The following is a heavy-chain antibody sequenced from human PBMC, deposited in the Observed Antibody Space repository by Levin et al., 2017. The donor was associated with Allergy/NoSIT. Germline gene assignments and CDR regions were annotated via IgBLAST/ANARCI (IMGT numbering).Heavy chain of an antibody. CDR2: ISYDGSNK. V-gene: IGHV3-30*18. Sequence: GGSLRLSCAASGFTFKTYGMDWVRQAPGKGLEWVVVISYDGSNKYYADSVKGRFTISRDNSKNTLYLQMSSLRVEDTAVYYCAKDRYSGSALDSWGQGTLVTVSS. J-gene: IGHJ4*02. D-gene: IGHD1-26*01. CDR1: GFTFKTYG. CDR3: AKDRYSGSALDS.